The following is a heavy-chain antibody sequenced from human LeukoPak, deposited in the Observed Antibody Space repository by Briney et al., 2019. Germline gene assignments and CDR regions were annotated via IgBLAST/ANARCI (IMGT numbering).Heavy chain of an antibody. CDR2: IYYSGST. J-gene: IGHJ5*02. Sequence: SETLSLTCTVSGGSISSYYWSWIRQPPGKGLEWIGYIYYSGSTNYNPSLKSRVTISVDTSKNQFSLKLSSVTAADTAVYYCARDHLRYGRDSSSWYSWHEGRFDPWGQGTLVTVSS. D-gene: IGHD6-13*01. CDR3: ARDHLRYGRDSSSWYSWHEGRFDP. V-gene: IGHV4-59*01. CDR1: GGSISSYY.